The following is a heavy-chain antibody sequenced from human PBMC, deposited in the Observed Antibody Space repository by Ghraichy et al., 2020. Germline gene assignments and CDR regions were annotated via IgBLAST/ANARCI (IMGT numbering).Heavy chain of an antibody. CDR1: GGSISSSSYY. J-gene: IGHJ6*03. CDR3: ARLVFVVVPAAPGPYYMDV. CDR2: IYYSGST. V-gene: IGHV4-39*01. Sequence: SETLSLTCTVSGGSISSSSYYWGWIRQPPGKGLECIGSIYYSGSTYYNPSLKSRVTISVDTSKNRFSLKLSSVTAADTAVYYCARLVFVVVPAAPGPYYMDVWGKETTVTVSS. D-gene: IGHD2-2*01.